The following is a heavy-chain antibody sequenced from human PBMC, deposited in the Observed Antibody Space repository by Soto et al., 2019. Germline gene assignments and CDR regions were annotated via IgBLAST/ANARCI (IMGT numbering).Heavy chain of an antibody. CDR1: GFTFDDYA. CDR3: AKDSQVGATYFDY. Sequence: GGSLRLSCAASGFTFDDYAMHWVRQAPGKGLEWVSGISWNSGSIGYADSVKGRFTISRDNAKNSLYLQMNSLRAEDTALYYCAKDSQVGATYFDYWGQGTLVTVPS. CDR2: ISWNSGSI. V-gene: IGHV3-9*01. J-gene: IGHJ4*02. D-gene: IGHD1-26*01.